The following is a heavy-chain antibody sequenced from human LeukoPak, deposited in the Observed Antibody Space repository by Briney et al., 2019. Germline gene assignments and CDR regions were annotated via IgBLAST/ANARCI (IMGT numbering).Heavy chain of an antibody. Sequence: GASVKVSCKASGYTFTTYDMTWVRQATGQGLEWMGWMNPNSGNTASAQKFQGRVTMTRDTSINTAYLELSSLRSEDTAVYYCARGANQWLPQGAVNYWGQGTLVTVSS. V-gene: IGHV1-8*01. CDR2: MNPNSGNT. D-gene: IGHD6-19*01. CDR1: GYTFTTYD. J-gene: IGHJ4*02. CDR3: ARGANQWLPQGAVNY.